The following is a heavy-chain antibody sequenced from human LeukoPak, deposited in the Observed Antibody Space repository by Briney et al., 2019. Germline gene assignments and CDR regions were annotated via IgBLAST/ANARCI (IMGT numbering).Heavy chain of an antibody. Sequence: SETLSLTCTVSGGSINSYYWSWIRQPAGKGLEWIGRIYTIGTTNYNPSLKSRVTMSVDTSKNQSSLKLSSVTAADTAVYYCARAYSDYDQYFDYWGQGTLVTVSS. J-gene: IGHJ4*02. V-gene: IGHV4-4*07. D-gene: IGHD5-12*01. CDR3: ARAYSDYDQYFDY. CDR1: GGSINSYY. CDR2: IYTIGTT.